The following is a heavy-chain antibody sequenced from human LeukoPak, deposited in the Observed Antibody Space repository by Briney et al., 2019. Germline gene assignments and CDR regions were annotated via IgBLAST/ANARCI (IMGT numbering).Heavy chain of an antibody. CDR3: ARAGDYYDSSGYYYPDY. Sequence: SETLSLTCTVSGGSVSSGSYYWSWIRQPPGKGLEWIGYIYYSGSTNYNPSLKSRDTISVDTSKNQFSLKLSSVTAADTAVYYCARAGDYYDSSGYYYPDYWGQGTLVTVSS. CDR1: GGSVSSGSYY. D-gene: IGHD3-22*01. CDR2: IYYSGST. J-gene: IGHJ4*02. V-gene: IGHV4-61*01.